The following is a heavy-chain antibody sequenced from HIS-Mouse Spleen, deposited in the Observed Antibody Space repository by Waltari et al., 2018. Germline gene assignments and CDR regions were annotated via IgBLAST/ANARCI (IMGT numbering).Heavy chain of an antibody. J-gene: IGHJ3*02. D-gene: IGHD6-19*01. Sequence: QVQLVESGGGVVQPGRSLRLSCAASGFTFSSSAMHWVRQAPGKGLEWVAVISYDGSNKYYADSVKGRFTISRDNSKNTLYLQMNSLRAEDTAVYYCARVNGIAVAGTDAFDIWGQGTMVTVSS. CDR2: ISYDGSNK. CDR1: GFTFSSSA. CDR3: ARVNGIAVAGTDAFDI. V-gene: IGHV3-30-3*01.